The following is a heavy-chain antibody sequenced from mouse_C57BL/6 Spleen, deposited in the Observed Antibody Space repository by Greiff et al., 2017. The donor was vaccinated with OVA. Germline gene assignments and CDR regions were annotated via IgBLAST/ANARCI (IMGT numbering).Heavy chain of an antibody. J-gene: IGHJ3*01. CDR2: IHPNSGST. CDR3: ARSWKTWLGGFAY. D-gene: IGHD2-2*01. CDR1: GYTFTSYW. V-gene: IGHV1-64*01. Sequence: VQLQQPGAELVKPGASVKLSCKASGYTFTSYWMHWVKQRPGQGLEWIGMIHPNSGSTNYNEKFKSKATLTVDTSSSTAYMQLSSLTSEDSAVYYCARSWKTWLGGFAYWGQGTLVTVSA.